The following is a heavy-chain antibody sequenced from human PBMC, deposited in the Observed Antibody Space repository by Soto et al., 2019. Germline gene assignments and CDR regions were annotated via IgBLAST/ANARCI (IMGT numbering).Heavy chain of an antibody. J-gene: IGHJ4*02. Sequence: EVQLLESGGGLVQPGGSLRLSCAASGFTFISYAMSWVRQAPGKGLEWVSGISGSGGSTYYADSVKGRFTISRDNSKNTLYLQMNSLRAEDTAVFYCALSSSNSYWGQGTLVTVSS. V-gene: IGHV3-23*01. D-gene: IGHD2-2*01. CDR3: ALSSSNSY. CDR1: GFTFISYA. CDR2: ISGSGGST.